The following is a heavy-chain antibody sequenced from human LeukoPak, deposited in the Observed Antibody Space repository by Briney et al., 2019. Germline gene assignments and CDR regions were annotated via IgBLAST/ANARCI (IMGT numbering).Heavy chain of an antibody. Sequence: AGGSLRLSCAASGFTFSRYWMTWVRQAPGKGLEWVANIKQDGSEKYYVDSVKGRFTVSRDNAKNSLYLQMNCLRAEDTAVYYCARDGCSGGSCYYYYGMDVWGQGTTVTVSS. V-gene: IGHV3-7*01. CDR1: GFTFSRYW. CDR2: IKQDGSEK. D-gene: IGHD2-15*01. J-gene: IGHJ6*02. CDR3: ARDGCSGGSCYYYYGMDV.